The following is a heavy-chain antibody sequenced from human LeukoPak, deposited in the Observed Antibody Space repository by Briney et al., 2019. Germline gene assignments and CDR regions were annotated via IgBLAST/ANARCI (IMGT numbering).Heavy chain of an antibody. Sequence: GESLKISCKASGYSFTSYWIGWVRHMPGKGLEWMGIIDPSDSETRYTPSFQGQVTISVDESLITAYLQWTSLKASDTAMYYCARQTAMGRSGDYWGQGTQVTVSS. V-gene: IGHV5-51*01. CDR1: GYSFTSYW. D-gene: IGHD5-18*01. J-gene: IGHJ4*02. CDR2: IDPSDSET. CDR3: ARQTAMGRSGDY.